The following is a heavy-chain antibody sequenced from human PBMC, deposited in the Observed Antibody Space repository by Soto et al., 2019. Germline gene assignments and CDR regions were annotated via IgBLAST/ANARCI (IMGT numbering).Heavy chain of an antibody. V-gene: IGHV6-1*01. D-gene: IGHD3-10*01. J-gene: IGHJ5*02. Sequence: SQTLSLTCAISGDSVSSNTASWNWIRQSPSGGLEWLGRTYYRSRFFSDYAESVKSRIIINPDTSKNQFSLQLKSVTPEDTAVYYCVRDRYSSSGWFDPWGQGTPVT. CDR3: VRDRYSSSGWFDP. CDR1: GDSVSSNTAS. CDR2: TYYRSRFFS.